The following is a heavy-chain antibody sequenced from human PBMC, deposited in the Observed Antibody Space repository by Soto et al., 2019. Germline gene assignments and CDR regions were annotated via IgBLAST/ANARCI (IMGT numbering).Heavy chain of an antibody. CDR1: GDSISNGGYF. CDR2: IYYRGST. J-gene: IGHJ4*02. CDR3: ARDRYDFWSGYSAD. Sequence: QVQLQESGPGLVKPSQTLSLTCNVSGDSISNGGYFWSWIRQHPGKGLECIGYIYYRGSTYYNPSIKSRVSFSVDTSKNQFSLKLSSVTAADTAVYYCARDRYDFWSGYSADWGQGTLVTVSS. D-gene: IGHD3-3*01. V-gene: IGHV4-31*03.